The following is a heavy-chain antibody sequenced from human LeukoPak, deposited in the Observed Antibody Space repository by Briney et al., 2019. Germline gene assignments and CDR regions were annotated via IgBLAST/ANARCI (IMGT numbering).Heavy chain of an antibody. Sequence: PGGSLRLSCAASGFTVSSNYMSWVRQAPGKGLEWVSVIYSGGSTYYADSVKGRFTISRDNSKNTLYLQMNSLRAEDTAVYYCAKGRIAAASDYWGQGTLVTVSS. J-gene: IGHJ4*02. CDR1: GFTVSSNY. D-gene: IGHD6-13*01. CDR2: IYSGGST. CDR3: AKGRIAAASDY. V-gene: IGHV3-53*01.